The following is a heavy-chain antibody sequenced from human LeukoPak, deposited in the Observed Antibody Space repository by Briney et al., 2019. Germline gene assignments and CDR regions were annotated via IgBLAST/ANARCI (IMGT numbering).Heavy chain of an antibody. CDR2: IWYDGSRT. CDR3: ARALRANTYYYGMDV. J-gene: IGHJ6*02. V-gene: IGHV3-33*08. Sequence: PGGSLRLSCAASEXSISTYGMHWVRQAPGKGLEWVAVIWYDGSRTYYADSVKGRCTISRDNSMNTLYLQMNRLRAEDTAIYYCARALRANTYYYGMDVWGQGTTATVSS. CDR1: EXSISTYG.